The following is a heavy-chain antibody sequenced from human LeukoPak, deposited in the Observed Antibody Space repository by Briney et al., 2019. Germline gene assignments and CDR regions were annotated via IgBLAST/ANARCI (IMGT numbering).Heavy chain of an antibody. CDR2: INSDGSST. J-gene: IGHJ4*02. Sequence: GGSLRLSCAASGFTFSSYWMHWVRQAPGKGLVWVSRINSDGSSTSYADSEKGRFTISRDNAKNTLYLQMNSLRAEDTAVYYCARSYGSGSYYAVSPSDYWGQGTLVTVSS. V-gene: IGHV3-74*01. CDR1: GFTFSSYW. CDR3: ARSYGSGSYYAVSPSDY. D-gene: IGHD3-10*01.